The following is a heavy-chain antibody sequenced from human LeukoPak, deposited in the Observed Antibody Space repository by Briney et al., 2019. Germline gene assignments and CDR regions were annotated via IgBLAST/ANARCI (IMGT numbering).Heavy chain of an antibody. V-gene: IGHV3-33*01. Sequence: PGRSLRLSCAASGFTFSSYGMHWVRQAPGKGLEWVAVIWYDGSNKYYADSVKGRFTISRDNSKNTLYLQMNSLRAEDTAVYYCARDGCSSTSCYNYFDYWGQGTLVTVSS. CDR2: IWYDGSNK. J-gene: IGHJ4*02. CDR1: GFTFSSYG. CDR3: ARDGCSSTSCYNYFDY. D-gene: IGHD2-2*02.